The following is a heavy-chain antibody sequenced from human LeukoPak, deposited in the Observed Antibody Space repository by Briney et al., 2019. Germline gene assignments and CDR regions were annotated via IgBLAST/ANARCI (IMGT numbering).Heavy chain of an antibody. J-gene: IGHJ4*02. D-gene: IGHD5-12*01. CDR2: ISSDGTNQ. Sequence: GRSLRLSCAASQFTLSYYAMHWVRQAPGKGLEWVALISSDGTNQYYAHSVKGRFTISRDSRKDTLYLQMDSLKPEDTAVYYCATSTRGYTYTLDYWGQGTMVIVSS. CDR1: QFTLSYYA. CDR3: ATSTRGYTYTLDY. V-gene: IGHV3-30*04.